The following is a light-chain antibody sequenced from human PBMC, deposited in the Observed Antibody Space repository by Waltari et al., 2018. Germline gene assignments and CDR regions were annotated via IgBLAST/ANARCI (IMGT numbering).Light chain of an antibody. V-gene: IGLV1-51*01. Sequence: QSVLTQPPSVSTAPGPKVTISCSGSTSNIGNYYVFWYQQLPGTAPQLLIYDSNKRPSGIPDRFSGSKSGTSATLDITGLQTGDEADYYCGTWDSRLGGVVFGGGTKLTVL. CDR1: TSNIGNYY. CDR3: GTWDSRLGGVV. J-gene: IGLJ2*01. CDR2: DSN.